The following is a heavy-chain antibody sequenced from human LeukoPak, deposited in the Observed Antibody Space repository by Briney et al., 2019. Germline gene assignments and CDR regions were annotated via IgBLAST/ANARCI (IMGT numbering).Heavy chain of an antibody. CDR1: GFTLSNYD. CDR3: AKKLPGASYYFDF. J-gene: IGHJ4*02. D-gene: IGHD7-27*01. CDR2: IGSGGYT. V-gene: IGHV3-23*01. Sequence: GGSLRLSCIASGFTLSNYDMTWVRQTPGKGLEYVSSIGSGGYTFYAGSVKGRFSISRDISQNTVYLQMNSLRAEDTAMYLCAKKLPGASYYFDFWGQGTLVTVSS.